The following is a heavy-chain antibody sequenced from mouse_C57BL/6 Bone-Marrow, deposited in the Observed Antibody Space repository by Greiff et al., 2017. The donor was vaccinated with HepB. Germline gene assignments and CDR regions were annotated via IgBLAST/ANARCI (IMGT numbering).Heavy chain of an antibody. Sequence: QVQLQQPGAELVKPGASVKMSCKASGYTFTSYWITWVKQRPGQGLEWIGDIYPGSGSTNYNEEFKSKATLTVDTSSSTAYMQLSSLTSEDSAVYYCARYGYGSSYEDDYWGQGTTLTVSS. J-gene: IGHJ2*01. V-gene: IGHV1-55*01. D-gene: IGHD1-1*01. CDR3: ARYGYGSSYEDDY. CDR1: GYTFTSYW. CDR2: IYPGSGST.